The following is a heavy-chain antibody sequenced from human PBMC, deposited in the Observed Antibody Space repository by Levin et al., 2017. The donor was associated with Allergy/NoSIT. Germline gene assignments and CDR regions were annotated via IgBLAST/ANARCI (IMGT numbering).Heavy chain of an antibody. V-gene: IGHV4-34*01. CDR1: GGSFSGYY. CDR2: INHSGST. J-gene: IGHJ5*02. Sequence: SETLSLTCAVYGGSFSGYYWSWIRQPPGKGLEWIGEINHSGSTNYNPSLKSRVTISVDTSKNQFSLKLSSVTAADTAVYYCARDPKYYDILTGYGENWFDPWGQGTLVTVSS. D-gene: IGHD3-9*01. CDR3: ARDPKYYDILTGYGENWFDP.